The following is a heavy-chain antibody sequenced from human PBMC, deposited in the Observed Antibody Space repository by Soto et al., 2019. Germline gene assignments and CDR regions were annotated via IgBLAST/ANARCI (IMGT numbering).Heavy chain of an antibody. D-gene: IGHD3-3*01. Sequence: GGSLRLSCAASGFTFSSYAMHWVRQAPGKGLEWVAVISYDGSNKYYADSVKGRFTISRDNSKNTLYLQMNSLRAEDTAVYYCASLRITIFGVAAPRGYFELWGRGTLVTVSS. V-gene: IGHV3-30-3*01. CDR1: GFTFSSYA. CDR2: ISYDGSNK. CDR3: ASLRITIFGVAAPRGYFEL. J-gene: IGHJ2*01.